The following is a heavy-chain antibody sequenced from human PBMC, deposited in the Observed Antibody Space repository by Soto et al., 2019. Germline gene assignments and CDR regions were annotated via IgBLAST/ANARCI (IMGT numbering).Heavy chain of an antibody. CDR3: AKDHSSSSYYYGMDV. CDR1: GFTFSSYG. V-gene: IGHV3-30*18. J-gene: IGHJ6*02. D-gene: IGHD6-13*01. CDR2: ISYDGSNK. Sequence: GGSLRLSCAASGFTFSSYGMHWVRQAPGKGLEGVAVISYDGSNKYYADSVKGRFTISRGNSKNTLYLQMNSLRAEDTAVYYCAKDHSSSSYYYGMDVWGQGTTVTVSS.